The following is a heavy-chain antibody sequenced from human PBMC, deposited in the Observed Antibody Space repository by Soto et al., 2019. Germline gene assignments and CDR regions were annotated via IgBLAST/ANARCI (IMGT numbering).Heavy chain of an antibody. D-gene: IGHD6-6*01. CDR3: ARDGIAARPTPDY. V-gene: IGHV1-18*01. CDR2: ISGYNGNT. J-gene: IGHJ4*02. CDR1: GYTFTRYG. Sequence: ASVKFSCKASGYTFTRYGINWVRQAPGQGLEWMGWISGYNGNTMYAQKVQGRVTMTTDTSTSTVYMELRSLRSDDTALYYCARDGIAARPTPDYWGQGTLVTVSS.